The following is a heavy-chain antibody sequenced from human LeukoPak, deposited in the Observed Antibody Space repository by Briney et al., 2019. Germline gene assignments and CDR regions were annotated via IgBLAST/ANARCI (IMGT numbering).Heavy chain of an antibody. Sequence: PGGSLRLSCAASGFTFSESYMTWIRQAPGKGLELVSYISQTGGSTYYADSVRGRFTISRDNAKNSLYLQMNSLRAEDTAMYYCGRGHWGLDYWGQGILVTVSS. CDR2: ISQTGGST. D-gene: IGHD7-27*01. CDR1: GFTFSESY. V-gene: IGHV3-11*04. J-gene: IGHJ4*02. CDR3: GRGHWGLDY.